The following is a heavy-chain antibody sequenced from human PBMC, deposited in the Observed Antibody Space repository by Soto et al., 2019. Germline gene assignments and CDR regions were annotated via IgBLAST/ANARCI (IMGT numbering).Heavy chain of an antibody. D-gene: IGHD4-17*01. V-gene: IGHV4-59*01. J-gene: IGHJ6*02. CDR2: ISYTGSA. Sequence: LSLTCTVSGGSINYSYWTWIRQPPGKGLEWIGYISYTGSANYNASLKSRLTISVDTSKNQFSLKLSSVTAADTALYYCARVNYGDYYYGMDVWGQGTTVTVSS. CDR1: GGSINYSY. CDR3: ARVNYGDYYYGMDV.